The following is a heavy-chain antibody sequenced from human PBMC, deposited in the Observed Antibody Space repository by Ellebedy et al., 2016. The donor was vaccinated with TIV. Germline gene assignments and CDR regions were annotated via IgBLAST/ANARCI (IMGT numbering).Heavy chain of an antibody. CDR2: ISAYNGNT. Sequence: AASVKVSCKASGYTFTSYGISWVRQAPGQGLEWMGWISAYNGNTNYAQKLQGRVTMTTDTSTSTAYMELRSLRSDDTAVYYCARHARRRYSYGTYFDYWGQGTLVTVSS. CDR1: GYTFTSYG. CDR3: ARHARRRYSYGTYFDY. J-gene: IGHJ4*02. V-gene: IGHV1-18*01. D-gene: IGHD5-18*01.